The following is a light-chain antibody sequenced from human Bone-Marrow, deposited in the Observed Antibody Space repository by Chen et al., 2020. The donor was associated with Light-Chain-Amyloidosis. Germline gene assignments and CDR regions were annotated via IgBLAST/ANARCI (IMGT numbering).Light chain of an antibody. V-gene: IGLV2-14*01. CDR3: SSFTSSSSYV. CDR1: SGDVGTYNY. CDR2: AVS. Sequence: QSALTQPASVSGSPGQSRTISCTGTSGDVGTYNYVSWYQQHPGKAPKVMIYAVSNRPSGVSHRFSGSKSGNTASLTISGLQAEDEADYYCSSFTSSSSYVFGPGTKVTVL. J-gene: IGLJ1*01.